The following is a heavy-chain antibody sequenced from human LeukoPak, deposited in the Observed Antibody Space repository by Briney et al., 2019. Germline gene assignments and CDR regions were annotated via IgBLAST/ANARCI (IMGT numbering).Heavy chain of an antibody. Sequence: GGSLRLSCAASGFTFSSYSMNWVRQASGKGLEWVSSISSSSSYIYYADSVKGRFTISRDNAKNSLYLQMNSLRAEDTAVYYCARDGRNRDAFDIWGQGTMVTVSS. CDR3: ARDGRNRDAFDI. V-gene: IGHV3-21*01. D-gene: IGHD1-14*01. J-gene: IGHJ3*02. CDR1: GFTFSSYS. CDR2: ISSSSSYI.